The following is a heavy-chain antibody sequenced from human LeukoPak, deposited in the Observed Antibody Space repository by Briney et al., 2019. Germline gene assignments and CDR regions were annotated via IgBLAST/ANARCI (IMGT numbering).Heavy chain of an antibody. V-gene: IGHV1-2*02. CDR1: GYMFDVFY. Sequence: ASLKVSCEGSGYMFDVFYMHWVRQGPRQGLEWMGWIDPNNGVTVYAQEFQGRVTMTRDTSIATAYMELTSLTFDDSAVYYCVTSGGLPSNTLSVWGQGTKVTVSS. CDR2: IDPNNGVT. CDR3: VTSGGLPSNTLSV. D-gene: IGHD2-15*01. J-gene: IGHJ3*01.